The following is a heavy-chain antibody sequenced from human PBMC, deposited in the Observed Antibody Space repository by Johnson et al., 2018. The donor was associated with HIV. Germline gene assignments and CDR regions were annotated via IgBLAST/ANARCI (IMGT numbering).Heavy chain of an antibody. CDR1: EFTVSSNY. D-gene: IGHD3-22*01. Sequence: QVQLVESGGGLIQPGGSLRLSCAASEFTVSSNYMSWVRQAPGKGLEWVSYISSSATTKYYADSVKGRFTISRDSAKNSLYLQMNSLRAEDTAVYYCAGQEGSGYYGGAFDIWAKGQWSPSLQ. V-gene: IGHV3-11*04. CDR2: ISSSATTK. J-gene: IGHJ3*02. CDR3: AGQEGSGYYGGAFDI.